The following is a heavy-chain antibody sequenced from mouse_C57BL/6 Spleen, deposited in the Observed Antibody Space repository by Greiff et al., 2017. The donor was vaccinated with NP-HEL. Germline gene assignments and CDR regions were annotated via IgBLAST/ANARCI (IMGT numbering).Heavy chain of an antibody. J-gene: IGHJ4*01. D-gene: IGHD2-4*01. CDR3: ARSKGYDYDEYYYAMDY. Sequence: VQLKESGPELVKPGASVKISCKASGYSFTDYNMNWVKQSNGKSLEWIGVINPNYGTTSYNQKFKGKATLTVDQSSSTAYMQLNSLTSEDSAVYYCARSKGYDYDEYYYAMDYWGQGTSVTVSS. V-gene: IGHV1-39*01. CDR2: INPNYGTT. CDR1: GYSFTDYN.